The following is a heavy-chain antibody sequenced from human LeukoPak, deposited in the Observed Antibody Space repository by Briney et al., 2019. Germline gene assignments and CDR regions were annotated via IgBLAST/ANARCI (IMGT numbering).Heavy chain of an antibody. CDR3: AKSFGASLGSLDI. CDR2: ISSSSSYI. CDR1: GFTFSSYS. V-gene: IGHV3-21*04. Sequence: GGSLRLSCAASGFTFSSYSMNWVRQAPGKGLEWVSSISSSSSYIYYADSVKGRFTISRDNSKNTLYLQMNSLRAEDTAVYYCAKSFGASLGSLDIWGQGTMVTVSS. D-gene: IGHD3-16*01. J-gene: IGHJ3*02.